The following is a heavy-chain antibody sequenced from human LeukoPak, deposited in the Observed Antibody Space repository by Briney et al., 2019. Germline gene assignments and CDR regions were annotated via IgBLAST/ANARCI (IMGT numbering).Heavy chain of an antibody. CDR1: GFTFSNAW. D-gene: IGHD3-10*01. V-gene: IGHV3-15*01. Sequence: GGSLRLSCAASGFTFSNAWMSCVRQAPGKGLEWVGRIKSKSDGGTTDYAAPVKGRFTISRDDSKNTLHLQMNSLKTEDTAVYYCTPLLWSGENPTDYWGQGTLVTVSS. J-gene: IGHJ4*02. CDR3: TPLLWSGENPTDY. CDR2: IKSKSDGGTT.